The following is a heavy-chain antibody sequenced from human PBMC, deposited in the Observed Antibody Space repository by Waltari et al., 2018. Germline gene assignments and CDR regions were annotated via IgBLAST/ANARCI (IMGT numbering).Heavy chain of an antibody. CDR2: IIPIRGIA. CDR3: ARTGGWNYLDY. Sequence: QVQLVQSGAEVKKPGSSVKVSCKASGGTFSSYTISWVRQAPGQGLEWMGRIIPIRGIANYAQKFQGRVTITADKSTSTAYMELSSLRSEDTAVYYCARTGGWNYLDYWGQGTLVTVSS. J-gene: IGHJ4*02. D-gene: IGHD2-15*01. CDR1: GGTFSSYT. V-gene: IGHV1-69*02.